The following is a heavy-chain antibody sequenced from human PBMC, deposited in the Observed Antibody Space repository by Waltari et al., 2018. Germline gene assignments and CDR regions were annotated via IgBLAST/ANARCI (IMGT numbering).Heavy chain of an antibody. J-gene: IGHJ4*03. CDR3: AKGGVTLRRFDC. CDR2: ISSGGSTI. CDR1: GFAFRDAG. V-gene: IGHV3-48*01. Sequence: EVQLVDSGGALVQPGGSLRLSCAASGFAFRDAGMNWVRQAPGKGLEWVAYISSGGSTIYADSVKGRFTISRDNGKNSLYLQMNSLRVEDAAVYYCAKGGVTLRRFDCWGHGTLVTVSS. D-gene: IGHD2-21*02.